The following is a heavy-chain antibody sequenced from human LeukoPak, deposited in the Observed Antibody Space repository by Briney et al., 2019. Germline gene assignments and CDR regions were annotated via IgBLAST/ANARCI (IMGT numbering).Heavy chain of an antibody. J-gene: IGHJ4*02. D-gene: IGHD5-12*01. CDR3: AKDDYSGYDQTFDY. CDR2: ISGSGGST. Sequence: GGSLRLSCAASGLTFSSYAMSWVRQAPGKGLEWVSAISGSGGSTYYADSVKGRFTISRHNSKNTLYLQMNSLRAEDTAVYYCAKDDYSGYDQTFDYWGQGTLVTVSS. CDR1: GLTFSSYA. V-gene: IGHV3-23*01.